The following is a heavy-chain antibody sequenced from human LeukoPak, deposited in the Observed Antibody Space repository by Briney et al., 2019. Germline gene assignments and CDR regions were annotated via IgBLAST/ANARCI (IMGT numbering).Heavy chain of an antibody. CDR1: GYTFTSYY. J-gene: IGHJ4*01. CDR2: INPSGGST. D-gene: IGHD3-22*01. CDR3: ARDRTYYYDSSGYRYRDGFDY. V-gene: IGHV1-46*01. Sequence: ASVKVSCKASGYTFTSYYMHWVRQAPGQGLEWMGIINPSGGSTSYAQKFQGRVTMTRDTSTSTVYMELSSLRSEDTAVYYCARDRTYYYDSSGYRYRDGFDYXGXXTPVTVSS.